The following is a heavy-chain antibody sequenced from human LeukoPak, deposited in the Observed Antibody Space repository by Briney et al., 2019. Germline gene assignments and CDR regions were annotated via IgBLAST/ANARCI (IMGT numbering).Heavy chain of an antibody. D-gene: IGHD3-22*01. CDR2: INTSGST. V-gene: IGHV4-4*07. CDR3: ARLLLTSSYYDRLWTFDY. J-gene: IGHJ4*02. Sequence: SETLSLTCTVSGGSISDYYWTWVRQPAGKGLEWIGRINTSGSTNYNPSLNSRVTMSVVTSKNQFSLKLTSVTAADTGVYYCARLLLTSSYYDRLWTFDYWGQGSLVTVSS. CDR1: GGSISDYY.